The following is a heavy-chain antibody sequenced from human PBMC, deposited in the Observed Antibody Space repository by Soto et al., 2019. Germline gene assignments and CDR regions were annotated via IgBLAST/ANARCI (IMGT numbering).Heavy chain of an antibody. CDR2: ISGSDDST. J-gene: IGHJ4*02. Sequence: PGGSLRLSCAASGFTFSSYVMSWVRQAPGKGLEWVSVISGSDDSTYYADSVKGRFTISRDNSKNTLYLQMNSLRAEDTAVYYCAKRSSSSTFDYWGQGTLVTVSS. D-gene: IGHD6-6*01. CDR1: GFTFSSYV. CDR3: AKRSSSSTFDY. V-gene: IGHV3-23*01.